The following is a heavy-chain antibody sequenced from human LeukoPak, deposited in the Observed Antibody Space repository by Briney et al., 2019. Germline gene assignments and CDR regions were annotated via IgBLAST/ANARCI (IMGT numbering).Heavy chain of an antibody. CDR3: ARAYDSSGYFIFKSAFDI. V-gene: IGHV4-59*01. D-gene: IGHD3-22*01. CDR2: IYYSGST. J-gene: IGHJ3*02. Sequence: SETLSLTCTVSGGSISSYYWSWIRQPPGKGLEWIGYIYYSGSTNYNPSLKSRVTISVDTSKNQFSLKLSSVTAADTAVYYCARAYDSSGYFIFKSAFDIWGQGTMVTVSS. CDR1: GGSISSYY.